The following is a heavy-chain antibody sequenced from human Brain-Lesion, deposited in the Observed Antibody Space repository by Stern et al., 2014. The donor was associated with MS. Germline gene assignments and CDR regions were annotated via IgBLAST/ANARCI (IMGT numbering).Heavy chain of an antibody. CDR3: ARGRVVPGFQYYATDV. J-gene: IGHJ6*02. Sequence: VQLVESGPGLVKPSQTLSLSCTVSGGSISSGGYYWSWIRQPAGKGLEWIGRIFNSGSTSYNPSLKSRVPISIEKSQNQFSLRLNSMTAADTAVYYCARGRVVPGFQYYATDVWGQGTTVIVSS. CDR2: IFNSGST. D-gene: IGHD2-2*01. V-gene: IGHV4-61*02. CDR1: GGSISSGGYY.